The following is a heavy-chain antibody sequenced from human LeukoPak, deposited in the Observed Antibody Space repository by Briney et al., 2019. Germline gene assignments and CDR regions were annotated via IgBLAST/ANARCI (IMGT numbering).Heavy chain of an antibody. V-gene: IGHV1-18*01. CDR2: ISAYNGNT. Sequence: ASVKVPCTASGYTFTSYGISWVRQAPGQGLEWMGWISAYNGNTNYAQKLQGRVTMTTDTSTSTAYMELRSLRSDDTAVYYCARAQSSSWFDYYYYYYMDVWGEGTTVTVSS. CDR1: GYTFTSYG. D-gene: IGHD6-13*01. CDR3: ARAQSSSWFDYYYYYYMDV. J-gene: IGHJ6*03.